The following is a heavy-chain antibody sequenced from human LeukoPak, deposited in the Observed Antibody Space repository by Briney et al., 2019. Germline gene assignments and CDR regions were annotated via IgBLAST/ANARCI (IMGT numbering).Heavy chain of an antibody. CDR3: ARVLSGSSLLQGWFDP. D-gene: IGHD1-26*01. J-gene: IGHJ5*02. CDR1: GGTFSSYA. V-gene: IGHV1-69*04. Sequence: SVKVSCKASGGTFSSYAISWVRQAPGQGLEWMGRIIPIFGIANYAQKFQGRVTITADKSTSTAYMELSSLRSEDTAVYYCARVLSGSSLLQGWFDPWGQGTLVTVSS. CDR2: IIPIFGIA.